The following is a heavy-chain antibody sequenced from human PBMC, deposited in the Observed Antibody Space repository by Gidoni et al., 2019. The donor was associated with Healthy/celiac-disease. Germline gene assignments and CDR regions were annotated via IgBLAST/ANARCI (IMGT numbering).Heavy chain of an antibody. D-gene: IGHD3-22*01. V-gene: IGHV4-34*01. J-gene: IGHJ4*02. CDR3: ARGTPYYYDSGLDY. Sequence: QVQLQQWGAGLLKPSETLSLTCAFYGGSFSGYYWSWIRQPPGKGLEWIGEINHSGSTNYNPSLKSRVTISVDTSKNQFSLKLSSVTAADTAVYYCARGTPYYYDSGLDYWGQGTLVTVSS. CDR2: INHSGST. CDR1: GGSFSGYY.